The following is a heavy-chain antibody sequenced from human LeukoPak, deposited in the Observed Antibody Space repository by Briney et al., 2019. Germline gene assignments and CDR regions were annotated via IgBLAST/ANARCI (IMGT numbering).Heavy chain of an antibody. D-gene: IGHD2-15*01. Sequence: PGGSLRLSCAASGFTFSDYYMTWIRQAPGKGLECVSDISTSGTYTNYADSVKGRFTISRDNAENSLFLQMHRLRAEDTAVYYCATSRYCYGGTCSSDYFYFGLDVWGQGTTVTVSS. CDR2: ISTSGTYT. J-gene: IGHJ6*02. V-gene: IGHV3-11*06. CDR1: GFTFSDYY. CDR3: ATSRYCYGGTCSSDYFYFGLDV.